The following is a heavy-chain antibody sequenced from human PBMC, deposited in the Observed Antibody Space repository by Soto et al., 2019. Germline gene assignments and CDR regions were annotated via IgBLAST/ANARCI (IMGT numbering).Heavy chain of an antibody. CDR3: ARSQTGYSNYYYGMDV. Sequence: QVQLVQSGAEVKKPGSSVKVSCKASGGTFSSYAISWVRQAPGQGLEWMGGIIPIFGTANYAQKFQGRVTITADEXTXRAYMELSSLRSEDTAVYYCARSQTGYSNYYYGMDVWGQGTTVTVSS. CDR1: GGTFSSYA. V-gene: IGHV1-69*12. CDR2: IIPIFGTA. D-gene: IGHD4-4*01. J-gene: IGHJ6*02.